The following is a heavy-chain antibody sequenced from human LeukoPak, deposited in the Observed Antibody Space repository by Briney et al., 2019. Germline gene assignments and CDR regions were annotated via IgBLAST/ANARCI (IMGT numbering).Heavy chain of an antibody. D-gene: IGHD1-1*01. J-gene: IGHJ4*02. CDR2: ISYDGSNK. V-gene: IGHV3-30-3*01. CDR3: AREGSWNECDY. Sequence: PGGSLRLSCAGSGFPFSSFTMHWVRPAPGKGLEWVAVISYDGSNKYYADSVKGRFTISRDKSKTTLYLQMNSLRADDTAIYYCAREGSWNECDYWGQGTLVTVSS. CDR1: GFPFSSFT.